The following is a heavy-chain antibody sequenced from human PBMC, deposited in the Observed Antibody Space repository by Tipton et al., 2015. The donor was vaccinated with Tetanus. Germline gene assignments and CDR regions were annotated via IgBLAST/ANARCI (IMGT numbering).Heavy chain of an antibody. CDR2: INHSGST. Sequence: TLSLTCAVYGGSFSAYYWSWIRQSPGKGLEWIGEINHSGSTTYSPYFKSRVTISVDTPKNQFSLKLTSLTVADTAVYYCARGGSYSYGPRGFDLWGRGTLVTVSS. V-gene: IGHV4-34*01. J-gene: IGHJ2*01. CDR1: GGSFSAYY. CDR3: ARGGSYSYGPRGFDL. D-gene: IGHD5-18*01.